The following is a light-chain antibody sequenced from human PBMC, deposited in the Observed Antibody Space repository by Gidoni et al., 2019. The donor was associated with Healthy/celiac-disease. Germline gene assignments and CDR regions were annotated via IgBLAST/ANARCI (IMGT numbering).Light chain of an antibody. J-gene: IGLJ1*01. V-gene: IGLV2-11*01. CDR2: DVS. CDR1: SSDVGGCNY. CDR3: CSYAGSYTLYV. Sequence: QAALTQTRAVSGSAGQEVTISCTGTSSDVGGCNYVSWYQQHPGKAPKLMIYDVSKRPSGVPDRFSGSKSGNTASLTISGLQAEDEADYYCCSYAGSYTLYVFGTGTKVTVL.